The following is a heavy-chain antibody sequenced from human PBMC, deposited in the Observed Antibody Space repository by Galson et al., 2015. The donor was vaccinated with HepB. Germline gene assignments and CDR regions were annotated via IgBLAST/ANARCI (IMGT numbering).Heavy chain of an antibody. V-gene: IGHV1-46*01. Sequence: SCKASGYKFTSYYMHWVRQAPGQGLEWMGIINPSGGSTDYAQKFQGRLTMTRDTSTSTVFMELSSLRSEDTAVYYCARGMGVQGVIFDYWGQGTLVTVSS. CDR3: ARGMGVQGVIFDY. D-gene: IGHD3-10*01. J-gene: IGHJ4*02. CDR1: GYKFTSYY. CDR2: INPSGGST.